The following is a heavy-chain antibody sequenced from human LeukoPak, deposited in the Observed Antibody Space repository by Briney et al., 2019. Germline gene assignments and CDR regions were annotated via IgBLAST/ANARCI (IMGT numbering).Heavy chain of an antibody. D-gene: IGHD6-6*01. J-gene: IGHJ4*02. V-gene: IGHV3-7*03. CDR2: IKQDGSEK. CDR1: GFTFSSYW. CDR3: AKGLEYSSSSALDY. Sequence: PGGSLRLSCAASGFTFSSYWMSWVRQAPGKGLEWVANIKQDGSEKYYVDSVKGRFTISRDNAKNSLYLQMNSLRAEDMALYYCAKGLEYSSSSALDYWGQGTLVTVSS.